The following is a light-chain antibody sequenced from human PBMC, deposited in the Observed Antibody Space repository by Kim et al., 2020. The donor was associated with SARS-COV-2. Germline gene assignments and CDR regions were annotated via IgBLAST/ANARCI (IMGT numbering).Light chain of an antibody. CDR2: RLT. Sequence: QSFTISCPGSKSNIGSNTVTCYQPVPATAPTLLVYRLTPRPSGVPAPFSFSRSGTSASLAISGLQSEDEADYYCVAWDVSLYGWVFGGGTQLTVL. CDR1: KSNIGSNT. CDR3: VAWDVSLYGWV. V-gene: IGLV1-44*01. J-gene: IGLJ3*02.